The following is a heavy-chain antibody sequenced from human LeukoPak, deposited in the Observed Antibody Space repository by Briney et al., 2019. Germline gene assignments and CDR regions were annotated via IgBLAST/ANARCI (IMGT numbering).Heavy chain of an antibody. CDR1: GGSISSSSYY. D-gene: IGHD3-3*01. V-gene: IGHV4-39*01. CDR2: IYYSGST. Sequence: PSETLSLTCTVSGGSISSSSYYWGWIRQPPGKGLEWIGSIYYSGSTYYNPSLKSRVTISVDTSKNQFSLKLSSVTAADTAVYYCARGTGFLEWLFYYYYMDVWGKGTTVTVSS. J-gene: IGHJ6*03. CDR3: ARGTGFLEWLFYYYYMDV.